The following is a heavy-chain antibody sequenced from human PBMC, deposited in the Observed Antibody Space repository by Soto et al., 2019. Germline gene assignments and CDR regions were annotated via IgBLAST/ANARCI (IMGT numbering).Heavy chain of an antibody. D-gene: IGHD7-27*01. CDR2: IYKSATT. J-gene: IGHJ5*01. V-gene: IGHV4-30-4*01. CDR3: ARGRYCLTGRCFPNWFDS. CDR1: GDSISNLDYF. Sequence: SETLSLTCSVSGDSISNLDYFWAWIRQPPGQALEYIGYIYKSATTYYNPSFESRVAISVDTSKSQFSLNVTSVTAADTAVYFCARGRYCLTGRCFPNWFDSWGQGALVSVPS.